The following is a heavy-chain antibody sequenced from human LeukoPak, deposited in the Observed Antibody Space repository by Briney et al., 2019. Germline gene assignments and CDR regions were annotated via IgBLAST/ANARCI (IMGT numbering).Heavy chain of an antibody. CDR1: GFTFNTYA. CDR2: ISYDGSIK. V-gene: IGHV3-30*04. J-gene: IGHJ6*02. CDR3: ARDETGSGGSYYGMDV. Sequence: GGSLRLSCAASGFTFNTYAMHWVRQAPGKGLEWVAVISYDGSIKYYADSVKSRFTISRDNSKNTLYLQMNSLRAEDTALYYCARDETGSGGSYYGMDVWGQGTTVTVSS. D-gene: IGHD3-10*01.